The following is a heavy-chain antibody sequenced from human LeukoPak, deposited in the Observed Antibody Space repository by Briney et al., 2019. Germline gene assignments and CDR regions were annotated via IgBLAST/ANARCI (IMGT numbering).Heavy chain of an antibody. Sequence: ASVKVSCKASGYTFTGYYLHWVRQAPGQGLEWMGWINPDSGGVNYAQKFQGRVTMTRDRSISTAYMELSSLTYDDTAVYYCARLPLWRASEVFFDYWGQGTLVTVSS. J-gene: IGHJ4*02. CDR2: INPDSGGV. CDR3: ARLPLWRASEVFFDY. CDR1: GYTFTGYY. V-gene: IGHV1-2*02. D-gene: IGHD2-21*01.